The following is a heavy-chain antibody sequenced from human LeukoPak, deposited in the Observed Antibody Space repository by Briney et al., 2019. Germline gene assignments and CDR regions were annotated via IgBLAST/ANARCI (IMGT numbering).Heavy chain of an antibody. CDR3: ARSRVDSSGYYFSFDY. Sequence: GRSLRLSCAASGFTFSSYAMHWVRQAPGKGLEWVAVISYDGSNKYYADSVKGRFTISRDNSKNTLYLQMNSLRAEDTAVYYCARSRVDSSGYYFSFDYWGQGTLVTVSS. D-gene: IGHD3-22*01. CDR1: GFTFSSYA. CDR2: ISYDGSNK. J-gene: IGHJ4*02. V-gene: IGHV3-30-3*01.